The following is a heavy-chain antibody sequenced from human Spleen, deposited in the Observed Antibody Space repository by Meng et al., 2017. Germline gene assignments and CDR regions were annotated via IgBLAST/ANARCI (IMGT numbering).Heavy chain of an antibody. V-gene: IGHV3-23*01. Sequence: GESLKISCAASGFTFSAYAMSWVRQTPGKGLEWVSAIKSGGDKTYFADSVKGRFTISRDNSKNTVYLQMNSLRSEDTAVYYCAKTGCRSSGYYCFGGWGQGTRVTVSS. D-gene: IGHD3-22*01. J-gene: IGHJ4*02. CDR2: IKSGGDKT. CDR3: AKTGCRSSGYYCFGG. CDR1: GFTFSAYA.